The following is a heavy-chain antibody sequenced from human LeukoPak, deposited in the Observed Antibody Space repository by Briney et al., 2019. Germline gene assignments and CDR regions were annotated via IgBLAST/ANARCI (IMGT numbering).Heavy chain of an antibody. CDR1: GFTSSSYW. J-gene: IGHJ4*02. CDR2: IKTDGSST. CDR3: ARDKGYAVDY. V-gene: IGHV3-74*01. Sequence: PGGSLRLSCAASGFTSSSYWMHWVRQAPGKGLVWVSLIKTDGSSTSYADSVKGRFTIARDNAKNTLYLQMNSLRDEDTAVYYCARDKGYAVDYWGQGTLVTVSS. D-gene: IGHD5-12*01.